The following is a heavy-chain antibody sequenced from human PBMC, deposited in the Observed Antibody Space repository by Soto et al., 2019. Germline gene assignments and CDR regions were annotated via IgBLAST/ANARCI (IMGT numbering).Heavy chain of an antibody. CDR2: LTGSGSGS. CDR1: GFTFSNFA. V-gene: IGHV3-23*01. D-gene: IGHD3-22*01. J-gene: IGHJ4*01. CDR3: AKHSAGYYYASV. Sequence: MRLSCAASGFTFSNFAMSWVRQAPGKGLEWISSLTGSGSGSYSADSVKGRFTISRDNSKNTLYLQMNSLRADDTAVYYCAKHSAGYYYASVWGHGTLVTVSS.